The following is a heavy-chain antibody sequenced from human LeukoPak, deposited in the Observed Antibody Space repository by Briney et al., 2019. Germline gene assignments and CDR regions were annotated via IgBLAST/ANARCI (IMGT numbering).Heavy chain of an antibody. CDR3: ARPKLPATNDAFDI. J-gene: IGHJ3*02. V-gene: IGHV5-51*01. Sequence: GESLKISCKGSGYSFTSYWIGWVRQMPGKGLEWMGTIYLGDSDTRYSPSFQGQVTISADKSISTAYLQWSSLKASDTAMYYCARPKLPATNDAFDIWGQGTMVTVSS. D-gene: IGHD5-24*01. CDR2: IYLGDSDT. CDR1: GYSFTSYW.